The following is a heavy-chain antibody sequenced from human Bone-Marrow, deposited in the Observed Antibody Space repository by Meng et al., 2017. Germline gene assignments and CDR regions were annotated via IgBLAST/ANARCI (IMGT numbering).Heavy chain of an antibody. CDR3: MADASTVAPHYYYGMDI. CDR1: GFTFSNAY. D-gene: IGHD4-23*01. Sequence: GESLKISCEGSGFTFSNAYMTWVRQVPGKRLEWVGRIKSKPDGETIDYAAPVKGRFTISRDDSKNTLYLQMNSLKTEDAAVYYCMADASTVAPHYYYGMDIWGQGTTVTVSS. J-gene: IGHJ6*02. V-gene: IGHV3-15*01. CDR2: IKSKPDGETI.